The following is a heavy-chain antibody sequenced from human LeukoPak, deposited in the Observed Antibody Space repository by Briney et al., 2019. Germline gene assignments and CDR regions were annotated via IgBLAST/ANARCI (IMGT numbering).Heavy chain of an antibody. J-gene: IGHJ3*02. CDR3: ARRRSDYVWGSYRETEAFDI. V-gene: IGHV3-7*01. Sequence: GGSLRLSCAASGFTLSSYWMSWVRQAPGKGLEWVANIKLDRREKYYVDSVKGRFTISRDNAKNSLYLQMSSLRAEDTAVYYCARRRSDYVWGSYRETEAFDIWGQGTMVTVSS. D-gene: IGHD3-16*02. CDR2: IKLDRREK. CDR1: GFTLSSYW.